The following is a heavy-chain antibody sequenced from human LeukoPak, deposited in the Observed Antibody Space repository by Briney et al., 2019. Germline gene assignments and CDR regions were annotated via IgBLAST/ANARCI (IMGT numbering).Heavy chain of an antibody. CDR3: ARATTIFGVVILPYYFHY. V-gene: IGHV1-18*01. D-gene: IGHD3-3*01. CDR1: GYTFTRYG. J-gene: IGHJ4*02. Sequence: AAVKVSCKASGYTFTRYGISWVGQAPGQGGEGMGWISAYNGKRKYAKKLEGRVTMTTDTYKSKAYMELRRQIYDDTAGYYCARATTIFGVVILPYYFHYWGQRTLVTVST. CDR2: ISAYNGKR.